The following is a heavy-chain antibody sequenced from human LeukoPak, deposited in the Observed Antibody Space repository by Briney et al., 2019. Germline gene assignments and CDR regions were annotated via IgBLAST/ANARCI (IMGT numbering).Heavy chain of an antibody. J-gene: IGHJ6*02. CDR2: IYYSGST. V-gene: IGHV4-59*01. Sequence: SETLSLTCTVSGGSISSYYWSWIRQPPGKGLEWIGYIYYSGSTNCNPSLKSRVTISVDTSKNQFSLNLSSVTAADTAVYYCARSIIYGGKSGHYYGMDVWGQGTTVTVSS. D-gene: IGHD4-23*01. CDR1: GGSISSYY. CDR3: ARSIIYGGKSGHYYGMDV.